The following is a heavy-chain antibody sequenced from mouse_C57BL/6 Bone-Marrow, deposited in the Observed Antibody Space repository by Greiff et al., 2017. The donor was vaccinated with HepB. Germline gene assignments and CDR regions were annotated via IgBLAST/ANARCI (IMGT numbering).Heavy chain of an antibody. Sequence: QVQLQQPGAELVKPGASVKLSCKASGYTFTSYWMQWVKQRPGQGLEWIGEIDPSDSYTNYNQKFKGKATLTVDTSSSTAYMQLSSLTSEDSAVYYCGNFDYWGQGTTLTVSS. V-gene: IGHV1-50*01. CDR1: GYTFTSYW. J-gene: IGHJ2*01. CDR2: IDPSDSYT. CDR3: GNFDY.